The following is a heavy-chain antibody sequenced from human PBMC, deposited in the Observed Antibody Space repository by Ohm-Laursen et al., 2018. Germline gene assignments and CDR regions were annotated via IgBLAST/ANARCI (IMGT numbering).Heavy chain of an antibody. CDR3: ARDAPEARNEMDV. CDR2: VYPSGTT. D-gene: IGHD1-1*01. CDR1: GASICNYY. V-gene: IGHV4-4*07. J-gene: IGHJ6*02. Sequence: SETLSLTCTVSGASICNYYWSWIRQPAGKGLEWIGRVYPSGTTYYNPSVKSRLTMSVDTSKNQFSMKLNSVTAADTALYYCARDAPEARNEMDVWGQGTPVTVSS.